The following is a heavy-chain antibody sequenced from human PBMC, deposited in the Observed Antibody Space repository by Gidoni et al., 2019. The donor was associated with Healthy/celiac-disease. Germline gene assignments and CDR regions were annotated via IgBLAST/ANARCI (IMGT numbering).Heavy chain of an antibody. D-gene: IGHD2-2*01. Sequence: EVQLVESGRGLVQPGGSLSLSCAASGFTVSRNYMSWVRQAPGKGLEWVSVIYSGGSTYYADSVKGRFTISRHNSKNTLYLQMNSLRAEDTAVYYCARGPFCSSTSCVGAYYYGMDVWGQGTTVTVSS. V-gene: IGHV3-53*04. CDR3: ARGPFCSSTSCVGAYYYGMDV. CDR1: GFTVSRNY. J-gene: IGHJ6*02. CDR2: IYSGGST.